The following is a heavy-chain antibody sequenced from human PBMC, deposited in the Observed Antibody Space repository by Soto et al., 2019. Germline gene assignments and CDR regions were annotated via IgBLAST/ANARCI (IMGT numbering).Heavy chain of an antibody. J-gene: IGHJ6*02. CDR2: INPNSGGT. CDR1: GYTFTSYY. CDR3: ARGASYYSMYYYYYGMDV. D-gene: IGHD2-15*01. V-gene: IGHV1-2*04. Sequence: ASVKVSCKASGYTFTSYYMHWVLQAPGQGLEWMGWINPNSGGTNYAQKFQGWVTMTRDTSISTAYMELSRLRSDDTAVYYCARGASYYSMYYYYYGMDVWGQGTTVTVSS.